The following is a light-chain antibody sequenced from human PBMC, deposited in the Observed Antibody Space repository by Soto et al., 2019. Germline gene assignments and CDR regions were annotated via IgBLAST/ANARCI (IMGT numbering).Light chain of an antibody. V-gene: IGKV1-39*01. CDR3: QQSYNTPYT. CDR2: SAS. Sequence: DIQMTQSPSSLSASVGHRLTITCRASHSISTYLNWYQQKPGKAPRLLIYSASSLQSGVPSRFSGSGSGTDFTLTISSLQPEDFATYYCQQSYNTPYTFGQGTKLEIK. CDR1: HSISTY. J-gene: IGKJ2*01.